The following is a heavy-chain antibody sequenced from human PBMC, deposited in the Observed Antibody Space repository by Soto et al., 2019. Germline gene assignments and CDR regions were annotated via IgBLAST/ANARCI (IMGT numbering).Heavy chain of an antibody. V-gene: IGHV1-69*13. Sequence: SVKVSCKASGGTFSSYAISWVRQAPGQGLEWMGGIIPIFGTANYAQKFQGRVTITADESTSTAYMEMSSLRSEDTAVYYCARPIGYCSGGSCYDLKTNYYYYYGMDVWGQGTTVTVSS. CDR1: GGTFSSYA. CDR3: ARPIGYCSGGSCYDLKTNYYYYYGMDV. J-gene: IGHJ6*02. CDR2: IIPIFGTA. D-gene: IGHD2-15*01.